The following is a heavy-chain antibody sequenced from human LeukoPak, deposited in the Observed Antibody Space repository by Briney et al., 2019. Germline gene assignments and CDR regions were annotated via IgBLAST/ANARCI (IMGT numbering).Heavy chain of an antibody. J-gene: IGHJ4*02. D-gene: IGHD6-25*01. CDR3: ARDPDIEAAYYFDY. CDR2: ISYDGSDK. V-gene: IGHV3-30*04. CDR1: GFTFSSYA. Sequence: GWSVRLSCAASGFTFSSYAMHWVRQAPGKGLEWVAVISYDGSDKYSADSVKGRFTVSRDNSKNTLYLQMNSLRAEDTAVYYCARDPDIEAAYYFDYWGQGTLVTVSS.